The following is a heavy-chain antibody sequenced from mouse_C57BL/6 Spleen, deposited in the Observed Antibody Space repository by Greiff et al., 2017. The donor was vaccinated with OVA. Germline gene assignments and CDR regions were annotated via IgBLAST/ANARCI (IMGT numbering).Heavy chain of an antibody. Sequence: EVKVVESGGGLVQPGGSLKLSCAASGFTFSDYYMYWVRQTPEKRLEWVAYISNGGGSTYYPDTVKGRFTISRDNAKNTLYLQMSRLKSEDTAMYYCATDYYGSSYDAMDYWGQGTSVTVSS. CDR2: ISNGGGST. D-gene: IGHD1-1*01. V-gene: IGHV5-12*01. CDR1: GFTFSDYY. J-gene: IGHJ4*01. CDR3: ATDYYGSSYDAMDY.